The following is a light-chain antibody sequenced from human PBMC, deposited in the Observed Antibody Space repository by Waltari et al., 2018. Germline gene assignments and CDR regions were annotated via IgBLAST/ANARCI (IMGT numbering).Light chain of an antibody. CDR1: SSNIGSSY. CDR3: MQALQTPRAIT. Sequence: QSVLTQPPSASGTPGQRVTISCSGSSSNIGSSYVNWYQQLPGTAPKLLIYNNNQRPSGVPDRFSGSKYGTSAFLAISGLQSEDVGVYYCMQALQTPRAITFGQGT. J-gene: IGLJ3*02. V-gene: IGLV1-44*01. CDR2: NNN.